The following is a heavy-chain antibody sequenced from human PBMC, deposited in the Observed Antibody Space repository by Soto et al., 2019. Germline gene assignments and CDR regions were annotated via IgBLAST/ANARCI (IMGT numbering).Heavy chain of an antibody. CDR2: MNPNSGNT. V-gene: IGHV1-8*01. Sequence: EASVKVSCKASGYTFTSYDINWVRQATGQGXEWMGWMNPNSGNTGYEQKFQGRVTMTRNTSISTAYMELSRLRSEDTAVYYCARATDYDFWSGYYYGMDVWGQGTTVTVSS. J-gene: IGHJ6*02. CDR3: ARATDYDFWSGYYYGMDV. CDR1: GYTFTSYD. D-gene: IGHD3-3*01.